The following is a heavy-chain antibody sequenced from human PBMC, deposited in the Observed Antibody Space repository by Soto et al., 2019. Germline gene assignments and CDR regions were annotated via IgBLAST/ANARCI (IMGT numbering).Heavy chain of an antibody. CDR2: ISGSGGST. D-gene: IGHD2-15*01. CDR1: AFTFSSYA. J-gene: IGHJ6*02. Sequence: GRSLRLSCAASAFTFSSYAMSWVRQAPGKGLEWVSAISGSGGSTYYADSVKGRFTISRDNSKNTLYLQMNSLSAEDTAVYYCAKGLRNAYYYYGMDVWGQGTTVTVSS. CDR3: AKGLRNAYYYYGMDV. V-gene: IGHV3-23*01.